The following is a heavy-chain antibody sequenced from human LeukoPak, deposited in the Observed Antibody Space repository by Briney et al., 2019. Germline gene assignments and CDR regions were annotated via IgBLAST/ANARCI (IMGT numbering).Heavy chain of an antibody. CDR2: ISRSGTT. V-gene: IGHV3-48*02. CDR1: GFTFTSKD. CDR3: GMSAI. Sequence: GGSPRLSCATSGFTFTSKDMNWFRQAPGKGLEWVSYISRSGTTINSDSVRGRFTVSRDNARNSLFLQLSSLREEDTAVYYCGMSAIRGQGTLVTVSS. J-gene: IGHJ4*02.